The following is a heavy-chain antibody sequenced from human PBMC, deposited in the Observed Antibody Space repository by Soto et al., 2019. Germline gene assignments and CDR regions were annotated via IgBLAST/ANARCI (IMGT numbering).Heavy chain of an antibody. V-gene: IGHV3-23*01. D-gene: IGHD1-7*01. J-gene: IGHJ4*02. CDR1: GFSFSNYA. CDR2: ISGSAGNT. CDR3: ARAPGYKWNYVSGTYFHY. Sequence: GGSLRLSCAASGFSFSNYAMTWVRQAPGKGLEWVSLISGSAGNTYYADSVKGRFTISRDNSKNTLYLQMNSLSTDDTAVFYCARAPGYKWNYVSGTYFHYWGQGTRVTVSS.